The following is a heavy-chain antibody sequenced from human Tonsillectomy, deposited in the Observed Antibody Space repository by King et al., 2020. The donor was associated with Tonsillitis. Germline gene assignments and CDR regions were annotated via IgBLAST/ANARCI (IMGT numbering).Heavy chain of an antibody. CDR1: GFTFGDYA. D-gene: IGHD3-10*01. J-gene: IGHJ3*02. CDR2: IRSKAYGGTT. CDR3: TRGNAVSLWFGDLQAFDI. V-gene: IGHV3-49*04. Sequence: VQLVESGGGLVQPGRSLRLSCTASGFTFGDYAMSWVRQAPGKGLEWVGFIRSKAYGGTTEYAASVKGRFTISRDDSKSIAYLQMNSLKTEDTAVYYCTRGNAVSLWFGDLQAFDICGQGTMITVSS.